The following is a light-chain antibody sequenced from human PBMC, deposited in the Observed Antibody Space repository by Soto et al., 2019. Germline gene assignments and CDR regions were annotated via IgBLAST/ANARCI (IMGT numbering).Light chain of an antibody. CDR2: ADR. Sequence: QSALTQPPSVSGAPGQRVTISCTGSSSKIGAGYDVHWYQQLPGAAPKLLIYADRHRPSGVPDRFSASKSGTSASLAITGLQAEDEADYYCQSYDTTLTPYVFGTGTKVTVL. CDR1: SSKIGAGYD. CDR3: QSYDTTLTPYV. J-gene: IGLJ1*01. V-gene: IGLV1-40*01.